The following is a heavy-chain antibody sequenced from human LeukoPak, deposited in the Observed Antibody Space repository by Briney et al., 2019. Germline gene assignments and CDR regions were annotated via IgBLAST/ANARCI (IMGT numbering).Heavy chain of an antibody. J-gene: IGHJ4*02. D-gene: IGHD3-3*01. Sequence: GGSLRLSRAASGFTFSSYWMSWVRQAPGKGLEWVANIKQDGSEKYYVDSVKGRFTISRDNAKNSLYLQMNSLRAEDTAVYYCASDYYDFWSGYFDYWGQGTLVTVSS. CDR3: ASDYYDFWSGYFDY. CDR1: GFTFSSYW. CDR2: IKQDGSEK. V-gene: IGHV3-7*01.